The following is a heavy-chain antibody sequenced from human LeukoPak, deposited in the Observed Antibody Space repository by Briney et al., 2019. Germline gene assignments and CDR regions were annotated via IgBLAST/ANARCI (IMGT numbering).Heavy chain of an antibody. J-gene: IGHJ2*01. CDR3: ARGVFAGDLLTGYWYFDL. CDR1: GYTFSSYG. CDR2: IWYDGSNK. D-gene: IGHD1-20*01. V-gene: IGHV3-33*01. Sequence: GGSLRLSCAASGYTFSSYGFHCVRQAPGKGLEWVALIWYDGSNKNYVDSVKGRFTISRDNAKNTVYLQMNSLRAEDTAVYYCARGVFAGDLLTGYWYFDLWGRGTLVTVSS.